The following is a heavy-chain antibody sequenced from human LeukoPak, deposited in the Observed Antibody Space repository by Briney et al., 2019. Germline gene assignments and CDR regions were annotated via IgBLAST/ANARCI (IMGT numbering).Heavy chain of an antibody. Sequence: SETLSLTCAVYGGSFSGYYWSWIRQPPGKGLEWLGEINHSGSTNYNPSLKSRVTISVDTSKNQFSLKLSSVTAADTAVYYCASLPYDILTGYDAFDIWGQGTMVTVSS. CDR3: ASLPYDILTGYDAFDI. V-gene: IGHV4-34*01. D-gene: IGHD3-9*01. CDR2: INHSGST. J-gene: IGHJ3*02. CDR1: GGSFSGYY.